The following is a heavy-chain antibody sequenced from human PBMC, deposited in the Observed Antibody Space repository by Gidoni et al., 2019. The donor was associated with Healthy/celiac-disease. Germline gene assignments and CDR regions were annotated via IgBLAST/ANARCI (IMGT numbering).Heavy chain of an antibody. Sequence: EVQLLESGGALVVPGGSLRLTCAASGISFMRHAMSWVRQALGKGLEWGSAISGGGSSTYYADSVEGQFTISRDNSKNALYLQMNILRAEDTSVYYCAKSWELPHYYYYVGMDVWGQGTTVTVSS. CDR1: GISFMRHA. J-gene: IGHJ6*02. CDR2: ISGGGSST. CDR3: AKSWELPHYYYYVGMDV. D-gene: IGHD1-26*01. V-gene: IGHV3-23*01.